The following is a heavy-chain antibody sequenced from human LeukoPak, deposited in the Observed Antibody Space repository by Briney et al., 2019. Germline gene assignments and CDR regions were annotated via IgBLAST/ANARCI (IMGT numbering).Heavy chain of an antibody. CDR2: IYTSGST. V-gene: IGHV4-61*02. D-gene: IGHD5-18*01. CDR1: GGSPRSGSYY. CDR3: ARIATQPAKYYYYYMDV. Sequence: SETLSLTCTLSGGSPRSGSYYWSWIRQPAGKGLEWIGRIYTSGSTNYNPSLKSRVTISVDTSKNQFSLKLSSVTAADTAVYYCARIATQPAKYYYYYMDVWGKGTTVTISS. J-gene: IGHJ6*03.